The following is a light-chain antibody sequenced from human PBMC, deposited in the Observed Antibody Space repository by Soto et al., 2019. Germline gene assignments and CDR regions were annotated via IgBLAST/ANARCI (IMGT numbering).Light chain of an antibody. CDR2: TND. J-gene: IGLJ1*01. V-gene: IGLV1-44*01. CDR3: AAWDDSLNAFYV. Sequence: QSALTQPPSASGTPGQGVIVSCSGSSSKIGKNTVNWYQQLPGTAPKLLIYTNDQRPSGVPDRFSGSKSGTSASLAISGLQSEDEADYYCAAWDDSLNAFYVFGTGTKVTVL. CDR1: SSKIGKNT.